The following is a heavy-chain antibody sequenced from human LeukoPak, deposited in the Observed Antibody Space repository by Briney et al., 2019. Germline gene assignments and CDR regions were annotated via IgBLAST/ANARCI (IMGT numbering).Heavy chain of an antibody. D-gene: IGHD2-21*01. V-gene: IGHV4-61*02. CDR2: IYTSGST. CDR3: ARDYCGGDCYLDNWFDP. J-gene: IGHJ5*02. Sequence: TLSLTCTVSGGSISSGSYYWRWIRQPAGRGLEWIGRIYTSGSTNYNPSLKSRVTISVDTSKNQFSLKLSSVTAADTAVYYCARDYCGGDCYLDNWFDPWGQGTLVTVSS. CDR1: GGSISSGSYY.